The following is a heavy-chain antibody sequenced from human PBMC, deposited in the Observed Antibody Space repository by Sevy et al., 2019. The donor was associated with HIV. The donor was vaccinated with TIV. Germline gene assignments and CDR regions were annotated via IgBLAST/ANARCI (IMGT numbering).Heavy chain of an antibody. CDR2: LKSDVYGGTV. CDR3: TRWKAAQSIFDY. D-gene: IGHD6-13*01. CDR1: GFTFGDYC. J-gene: IGHJ4*02. Sequence: GGPLRLSCTASGFTFGDYCMSWVRQAPGKGLEWVAFLKSDVYGGTVDHAASVRGRFVISRDDSKTIAYLQMNDLKTDDTGVYYCTRWKAAQSIFDYWGQGALVTVSS. V-gene: IGHV3-49*04.